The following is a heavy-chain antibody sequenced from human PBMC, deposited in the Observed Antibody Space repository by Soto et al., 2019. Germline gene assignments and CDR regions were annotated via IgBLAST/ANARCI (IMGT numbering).Heavy chain of an antibody. CDR1: GFSFGSYA. CDR3: VKDPSGNLGYMAA. J-gene: IGHJ6*02. CDR2: MTDRGDRT. D-gene: IGHD7-27*01. Sequence: EVQLLESGGGLVQPGGSLRLSCAGSGFSFGSYAMTWGRQVPGQGLEWVSSMTDRGDRTEYAYSVKGRFTMSRDNSKNTLFLQLTSMRAEDTALYYCVKDPSGNLGYMAAWGRGTTVTVSS. V-gene: IGHV3-23*01.